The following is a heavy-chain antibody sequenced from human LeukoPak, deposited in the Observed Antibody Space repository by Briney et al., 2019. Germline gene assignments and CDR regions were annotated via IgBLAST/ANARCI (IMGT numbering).Heavy chain of an antibody. D-gene: IGHD6-13*01. CDR3: AREVGIAAALDY. CDR2: INHSGST. J-gene: IGHJ4*02. CDR1: GGSFSGYY. V-gene: IGHV4-34*01. Sequence: SETLSLTCAVYGGSFSGYYWSWIRQPPGKGLEWIREINHSGSTNYNPSLKSRVTISVDTSKNQFSLKLSSVTAADTAVYYCAREVGIAAALDYWGQGTLVTVSS.